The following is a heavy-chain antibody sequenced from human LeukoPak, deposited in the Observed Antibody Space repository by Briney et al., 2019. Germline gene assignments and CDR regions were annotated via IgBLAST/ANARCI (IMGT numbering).Heavy chain of an antibody. CDR1: GFTVSSNY. D-gene: IGHD3-10*01. V-gene: IGHV3-66*01. Sequence: GGSLRLSCAASGFTVSSNYMSWVRQAPGKGLEWVSVIYSGGSTYYADSVKGRFTISRDNSKNTLYLQMNSLRAEDTAVYYCAAAMVRGVITYDYWGQGTLVTVSS. CDR3: AAAMVRGVITYDY. CDR2: IYSGGST. J-gene: IGHJ4*02.